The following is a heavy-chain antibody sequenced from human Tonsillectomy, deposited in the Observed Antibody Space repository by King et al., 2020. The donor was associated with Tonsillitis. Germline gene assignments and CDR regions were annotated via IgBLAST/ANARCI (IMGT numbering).Heavy chain of an antibody. CDR1: GGSISSYY. Sequence: VQLQESGPGLVKPSETLSLTCTVSGGSISSYYWSWIRQPPGKGLEWIGYIYYSGVTNYNPSLKSRVTISVATSKNQFSLKLRSVTSADTAVYYCARGGVYDSSGYYAGWFDPWGQGTLVTVSS. CDR3: ARGGVYDSSGYYAGWFDP. CDR2: IYYSGVT. V-gene: IGHV4-59*01. D-gene: IGHD3-22*01. J-gene: IGHJ5*02.